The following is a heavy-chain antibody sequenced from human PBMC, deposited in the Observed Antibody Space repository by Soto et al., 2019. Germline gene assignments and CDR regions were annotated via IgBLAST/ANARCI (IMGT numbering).Heavy chain of an antibody. CDR1: GGTFRRYI. Sequence: QVQLVQSGAEVKKPGSSVKVSCKASGGTFRRYIVSWVRQAPGQGLEWMGAFIPIFGESIYAHRFQGIVKSSADESRSKAYMELSSQISEDTAVYYCARDVYVAKPMEYLSDCGMMDVLGEGTTVTVSS. D-gene: IGHD5-18*01. V-gene: IGHV1-69*01. CDR3: ARDVYVAKPMEYLSDCGMMDV. J-gene: IGHJ6*04. CDR2: FIPIFGES.